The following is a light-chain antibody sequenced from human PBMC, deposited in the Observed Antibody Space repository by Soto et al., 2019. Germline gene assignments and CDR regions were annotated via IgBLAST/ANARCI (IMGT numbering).Light chain of an antibody. CDR2: SAS. CDR1: KAMSTY. CDR3: QQLNGYQLA. Sequence: DIQLTQSPSFLSAFVGDTVTITCRASKAMSTYLAWYQQKPGKVPKLLIRSASTLQSGVPPRFSGGGSGTEFTLTISTLQPDDSGLYYCQQLNGYQLAFGGGTNVEIK. V-gene: IGKV1-9*01. J-gene: IGKJ4*01.